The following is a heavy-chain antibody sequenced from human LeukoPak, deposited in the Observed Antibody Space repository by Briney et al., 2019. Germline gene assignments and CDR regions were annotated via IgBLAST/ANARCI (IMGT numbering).Heavy chain of an antibody. D-gene: IGHD2-15*01. CDR3: ASYCSGGSCYYYYMDV. CDR1: GFTFSSYG. CDR2: IRYDGSNK. J-gene: IGHJ6*03. V-gene: IGHV3-30*02. Sequence: PGGSLRLSCAASGFTFSSYGMHWVRQAPGKGLEWVAFIRYDGSNKYYADSVKGRFTISRGNSKNTLYLQMNSLRAEDTAVYYCASYCSGGSCYYYYMDVWGKGTTVTISS.